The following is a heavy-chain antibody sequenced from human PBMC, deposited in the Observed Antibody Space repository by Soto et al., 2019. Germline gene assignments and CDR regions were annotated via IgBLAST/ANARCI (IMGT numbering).Heavy chain of an antibody. CDR3: ARDKKHYDFWSGSNWFDH. Sequence: GGSLRLSCAASGFTFSSYSMNWVRQAPGKGLEWVSSISSSSSYIYYADSVKGRFTISRDNAKNSLYLQMNSLRAEDTAVYYCARDKKHYDFWSGSNWFDHWGQGTLVTVSS. J-gene: IGHJ5*02. V-gene: IGHV3-21*01. CDR1: GFTFSSYS. D-gene: IGHD3-3*01. CDR2: ISSSSSYI.